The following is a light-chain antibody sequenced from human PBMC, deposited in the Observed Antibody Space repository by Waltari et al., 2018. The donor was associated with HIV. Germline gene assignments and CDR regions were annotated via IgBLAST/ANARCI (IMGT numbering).Light chain of an antibody. CDR3: SSYTSRDTFV. V-gene: IGLV2-14*01. Sequence: QSALTQPAAVSGSPGQSITISCTGARGDVGTYNYVSWYQQLPGKAPKRIIYEVSNRPSGRSNRFSGSNSGNTASLTISGLQAEDEGYYYCSSYTSRDTFVFGTGTEVTVL. CDR1: RGDVGTYNY. CDR2: EVS. J-gene: IGLJ1*01.